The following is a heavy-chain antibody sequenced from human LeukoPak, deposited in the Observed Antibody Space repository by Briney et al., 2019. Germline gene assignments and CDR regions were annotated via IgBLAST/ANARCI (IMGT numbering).Heavy chain of an antibody. CDR2: INPNSGGT. V-gene: IGHV1-2*02. J-gene: IGHJ4*02. Sequence: ASVKVSCKASGYTFTGYYMHWVRQAPGQGLEWMGWINPNSGGTNYAQKFQGRVTMTRDTSISTAYMELSSLRSEDTAVYYCAREKLDYDYVWGSYRPFDYWGQGTLVTVSS. CDR1: GYTFTGYY. CDR3: AREKLDYDYVWGSYRPFDY. D-gene: IGHD3-16*02.